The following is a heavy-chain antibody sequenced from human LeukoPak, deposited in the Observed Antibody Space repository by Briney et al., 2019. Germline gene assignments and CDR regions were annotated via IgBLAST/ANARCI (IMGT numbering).Heavy chain of an antibody. J-gene: IGHJ4*02. D-gene: IGHD3-22*01. CDR1: GFTFGDYA. V-gene: IGHV3-49*03. Sequence: GGSLRLSCTASGFTFGDYAMSWFRQAPGKGQEWGGFIRSKAYGGTTEYAASVKGRFTISRDDSKSIAYLQMNSLKTEDTAVYYCTRCLGSGSAAPLVDYWGQGTLVTVSA. CDR3: TRCLGSGSAAPLVDY. CDR2: IRSKAYGGTT.